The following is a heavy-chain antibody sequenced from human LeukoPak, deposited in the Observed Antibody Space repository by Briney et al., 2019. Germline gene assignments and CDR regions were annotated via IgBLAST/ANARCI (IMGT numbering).Heavy chain of an antibody. CDR1: GGSFSGYY. Sequence: SETLSLTCAVSGGSFSGYYWTWIRQPPGKGLEWIGEINHSGSTNYNPSLKSRVTISVDTSKNQFSLKLSSVTAADTAVYYCARSHYCSSTSCPWGQGTLVTVSS. D-gene: IGHD2-2*01. CDR2: INHSGST. J-gene: IGHJ5*02. V-gene: IGHV4-34*01. CDR3: ARSHYCSSTSCP.